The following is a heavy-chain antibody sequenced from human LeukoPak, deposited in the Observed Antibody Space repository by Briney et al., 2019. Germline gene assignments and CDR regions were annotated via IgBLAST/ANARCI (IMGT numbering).Heavy chain of an antibody. D-gene: IGHD3-22*01. V-gene: IGHV4-39*01. CDR1: GGSISSSSYY. CDR3: ARLTPYYYDSSGYLFDY. CDR2: IYYSGST. J-gene: IGHJ4*02. Sequence: PSETLSLTCTVSGGSISSSSYYWGSIRQPTGKGLEWIGSIYYSGSTYYNPSLKSRVTISVDTSKNQFFLKLSSVTAADTAVYYCARLTPYYYDSSGYLFDYWGQGTLVTVSS.